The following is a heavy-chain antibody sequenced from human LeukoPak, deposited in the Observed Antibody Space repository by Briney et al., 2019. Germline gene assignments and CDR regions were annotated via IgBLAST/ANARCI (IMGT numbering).Heavy chain of an antibody. V-gene: IGHV3-30*18. J-gene: IGHJ6*04. CDR1: GFTFSSYG. CDR2: ISYDGSNK. D-gene: IGHD2-2*01. CDR3: AKDGPSTSNYGMDV. Sequence: GRSLRLSWAASGFTFSSYGMHWVRQAPGKGLEWVAVISYDGSNKYYADSVKGRFTISRDNSKNTLYLQMNSLRAEDTAVYYCAKDGPSTSNYGMDVWGKGTTVTVSS.